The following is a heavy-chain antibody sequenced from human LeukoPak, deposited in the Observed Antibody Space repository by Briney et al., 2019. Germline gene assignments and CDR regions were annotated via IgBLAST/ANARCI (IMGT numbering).Heavy chain of an antibody. CDR2: INHSGST. V-gene: IGHV4-34*01. CDR1: GGSFSGYY. J-gene: IGHJ4*02. D-gene: IGHD5-18*01. CDR3: ASPGGIYSYGLGY. Sequence: SETLSLTCAVYGGSFSGYYWSWIRQPPGKGLEWIGEINHSGSTNYNPSLKSRVTISVDTSKNQFSLKLSSVTAADTAVYYCASPGGIYSYGLGYWGQGTLVTVSS.